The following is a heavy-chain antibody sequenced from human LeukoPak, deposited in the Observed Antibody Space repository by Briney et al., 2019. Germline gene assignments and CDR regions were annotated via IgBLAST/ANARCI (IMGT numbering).Heavy chain of an antibody. CDR3: VRNFDSYNAFDI. J-gene: IGHJ3*02. D-gene: IGHD3-10*01. V-gene: IGHV4-31*03. CDR2: IFYNGNT. Sequence: SQTLSLTRTVSGGSISIGGYYWSWIRQHPGKGLEWIGYIFYNGNTYYNPSLKSRLTISGDMSENRFSLKLTSVTAADTAVYFCVRNFDSYNAFDIWGQGTMVTVSS. CDR1: GGSISIGGYY.